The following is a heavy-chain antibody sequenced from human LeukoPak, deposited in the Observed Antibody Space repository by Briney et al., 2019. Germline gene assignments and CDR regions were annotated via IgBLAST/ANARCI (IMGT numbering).Heavy chain of an antibody. CDR1: GGSISSFY. J-gene: IGHJ6*01. CDR2: IYYSGST. D-gene: IGHD2/OR15-2a*01. V-gene: IGHV4-59*08. Sequence: SETLSLTCTVSGGSISSFYWSWIRQPPGKGLEWIGYIYYSGSTNYNPSLKSRVTISVDTSKDQFSLKLTSVTAADTAVYYCARSLSANLVYFLWGQGTTVNVSS. CDR3: ARSLSANLVYFL.